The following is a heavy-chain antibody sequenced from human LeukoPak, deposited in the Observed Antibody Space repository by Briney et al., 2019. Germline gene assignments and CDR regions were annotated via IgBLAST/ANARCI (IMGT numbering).Heavy chain of an antibody. D-gene: IGHD2-15*01. CDR2: IYYSGST. CDR1: GGSISSGGYY. V-gene: IGHV4-31*03. J-gene: IGHJ4*02. Sequence: SETLSLTCTVSGGSISSGGYYWIWIRQHPGKGLEWIGYIYYSGSTYYNPSLKSRVTISVDTSKNQFSLKLSSATAADTAVYYCARADAPPYYCSGGSCYSYYFDYWGQGTLVTVSS. CDR3: ARADAPPYYCSGGSCYSYYFDY.